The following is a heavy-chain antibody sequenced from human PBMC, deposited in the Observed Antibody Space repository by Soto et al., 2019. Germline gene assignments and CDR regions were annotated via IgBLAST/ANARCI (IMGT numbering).Heavy chain of an antibody. J-gene: IGHJ6*02. CDR1: GYTFTRYT. Sequence: GASVKVSCKASGYTFTRYTMNWVRQAPGQRLEWMGWINPDNGNTKSSQKFQDRVIITRDTSASTVYMELSSLRSEDTAVYYCARELMTTVTSYYYYYGMDVWGQGTTVTVSS. D-gene: IGHD4-17*01. V-gene: IGHV1-3*01. CDR3: ARELMTTVTSYYYYYGMDV. CDR2: INPDNGNT.